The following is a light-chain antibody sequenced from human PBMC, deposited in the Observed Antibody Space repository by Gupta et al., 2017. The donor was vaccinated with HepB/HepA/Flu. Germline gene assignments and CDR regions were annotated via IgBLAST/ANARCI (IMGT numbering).Light chain of an antibody. CDR1: QSFSNNY. V-gene: IGKV3-20*01. CDR2: GAS. Sequence: EIVLTQSPGTLSLSPGERATLSCRASQSFSNNYLAWYQQKPGQAPRILIYGASSRATGIPDRISGSGSRTDFSLIISMLDPEDFAVYYIQREGKLPYSFGQWTKLEI. J-gene: IGKJ2*03. CDR3: QREGKLPYS.